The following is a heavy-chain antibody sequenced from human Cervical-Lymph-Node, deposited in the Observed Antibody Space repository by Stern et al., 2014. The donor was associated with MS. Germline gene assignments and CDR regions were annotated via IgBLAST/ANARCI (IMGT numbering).Heavy chain of an antibody. CDR3: ARGYPFFDN. J-gene: IGHJ4*02. V-gene: IGHV1-2*04. CDR2: INPNTGVT. Sequence: QDPLVQSGAEVKKPGDSVKVSCTASGYTFTGFFLHWVRQAPGPGLEWVGWINPNTGVTKSAQKFQGWVTLTRDTSINTVYMELNRLKSDDTAVFYCARGYPFFDNWGQGTLVTVSS. D-gene: IGHD2-15*01. CDR1: GYTFTGFF.